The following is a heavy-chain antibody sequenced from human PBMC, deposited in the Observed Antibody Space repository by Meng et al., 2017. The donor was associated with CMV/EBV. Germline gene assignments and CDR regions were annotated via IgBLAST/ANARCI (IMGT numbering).Heavy chain of an antibody. D-gene: IGHD1-1*01. CDR3: ARGLRAERRLPFQKNYYYYTMDV. Sequence: ASVKVSCKASAYTFINYEINWVRQATGQGLEWVGWMSPNSGNAAYTQKFQGRVTITRNTSISTAYMELSSLRSEDTAVYYCARGLRAERRLPFQKNYYYYTMDVWGQGTLVTVSS. J-gene: IGHJ6*02. V-gene: IGHV1-8*03. CDR2: MSPNSGNA. CDR1: AYTFINYE.